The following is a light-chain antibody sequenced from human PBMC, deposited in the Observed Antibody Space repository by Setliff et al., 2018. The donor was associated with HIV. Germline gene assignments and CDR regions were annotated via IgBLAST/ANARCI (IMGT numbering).Light chain of an antibody. CDR3: SSFTENMKFV. V-gene: IGLV2-14*03. CDR2: DVT. CDR1: SSDVSLYNF. J-gene: IGLJ1*01. Sequence: QSVLTQPASVSGSPGQSITISCTGTSSDVSLYNFVSWYQQYPGKVPQLIIYDVTNRPSGLSYRISGSKSGNTAYLTISGLQAEDDADYYCSSFTENMKFVFGTGTKVTVL.